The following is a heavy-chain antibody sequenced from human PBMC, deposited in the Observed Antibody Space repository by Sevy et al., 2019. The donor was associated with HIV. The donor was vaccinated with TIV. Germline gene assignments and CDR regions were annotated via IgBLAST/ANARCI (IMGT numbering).Heavy chain of an antibody. CDR1: GFTFSSYG. V-gene: IGHV3-30*18. Sequence: GGSLRLSCAASGFTFSSYGMHWVRQAPGKGLEWVAVISYDGSNKYYADSVKGRFTISRDNSKNRLYLQMNSLRAEDTAGYYCAKDRIRSSSWSAYYYYYYMDVWGKGTTVTVSS. D-gene: IGHD6-13*01. CDR2: ISYDGSNK. CDR3: AKDRIRSSSWSAYYYYYYMDV. J-gene: IGHJ6*03.